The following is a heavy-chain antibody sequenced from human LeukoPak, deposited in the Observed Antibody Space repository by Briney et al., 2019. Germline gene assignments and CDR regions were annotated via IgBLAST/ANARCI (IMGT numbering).Heavy chain of an antibody. CDR1: GFTFSSYG. CDR2: ISYDGTNK. J-gene: IGHJ6*02. D-gene: IGHD2/OR15-2a*01. CDR3: AKDRGGSYFPHFYYGMDV. Sequence: GGSLRLSCAASGFTFSSYGMHWVRQAPGKGLEWVAVISYDGTNKYYADSVKGRFSISRDNSKNTLYLQMNSLRAEDTAVFYCAKDRGGSYFPHFYYGMDVWGQGTTVTVSS. V-gene: IGHV3-30*18.